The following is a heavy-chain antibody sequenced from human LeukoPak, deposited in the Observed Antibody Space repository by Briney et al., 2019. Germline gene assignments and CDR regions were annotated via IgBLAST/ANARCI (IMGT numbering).Heavy chain of an antibody. J-gene: IGHJ4*02. CDR2: IYYSGST. CDR1: GGSISSGGYY. CDR3: AREAYGSGTFDY. Sequence: PSETLSLTCAVSGGSISSGGYYWSWIRQPPGKGLEWIGYIYYSGSTNYNPSLKSRVTISVDTSKNQFSLKLSSVTAADTAVYYCAREAYGSGTFDYWGQGTLVTVSS. V-gene: IGHV4-61*08. D-gene: IGHD3-10*01.